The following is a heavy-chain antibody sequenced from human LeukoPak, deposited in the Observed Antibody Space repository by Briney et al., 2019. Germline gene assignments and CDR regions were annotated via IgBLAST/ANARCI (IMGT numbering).Heavy chain of an antibody. D-gene: IGHD1-26*01. CDR2: IDIEGSGT. V-gene: IGHV3-74*01. CDR1: GFTFSSYW. Sequence: PGGSLRLSCAASGFTFSSYWMLWVRQVPGKGLVWVSRIDIEGSGTAYADSVKGRFTVSRDDAKSTLYLQMNSLRAEDTVVYYCARDMMGPGACIDHWGQGTLVTVSS. J-gene: IGHJ4*02. CDR3: ARDMMGPGACIDH.